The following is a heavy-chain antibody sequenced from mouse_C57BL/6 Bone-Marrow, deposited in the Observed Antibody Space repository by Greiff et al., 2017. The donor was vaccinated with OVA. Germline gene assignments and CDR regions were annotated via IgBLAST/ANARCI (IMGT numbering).Heavy chain of an antibody. J-gene: IGHJ2*01. Sequence: EVKLVESGPVLVKPGASVKMSCKASGYTFTDYYMNWVKQSHGKSLEWIGVINPYNGGTSYNQKFKGKATLTVDKSSSTAYMELNSLTSEDSAVYYWAPPYDGYPSGPFDYWGQGTTLTVAS. CDR1: GYTFTDYY. V-gene: IGHV1-19*01. D-gene: IGHD2-3*01. CDR2: INPYNGGT. CDR3: APPYDGYPSGPFDY.